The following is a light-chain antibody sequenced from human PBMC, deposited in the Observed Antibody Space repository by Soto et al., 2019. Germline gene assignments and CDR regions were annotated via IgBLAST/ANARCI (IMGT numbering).Light chain of an antibody. CDR1: SSNIGSNY. J-gene: IGLJ1*01. V-gene: IGLV1-47*02. CDR3: AAWDDSLSGYV. Sequence: QSVLTQPPSASGTPGQRVTISCSESSSNIGSNYVYWYQQLPGTAPKLLIYSNNQRPLGVPDRFSGSKSGTSASLAISGLRSEDEADYYCAAWDDSLSGYVFGTGTKVTVL. CDR2: SNN.